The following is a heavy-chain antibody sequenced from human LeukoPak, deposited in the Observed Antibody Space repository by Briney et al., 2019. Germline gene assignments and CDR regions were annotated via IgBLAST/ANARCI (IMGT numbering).Heavy chain of an antibody. V-gene: IGHV3-21*01. J-gene: IGHJ4*02. CDR3: ARDRLHYGEYEKTFDY. CDR1: GFTFSSYS. Sequence: PGGSLRLSCAASGFTFSSYSMNWVRQAPGKGLEWVSSISSSSSYIYYTDSVKGRFTISRDNAKKSLYLQVNSLRAEDTAVHYCARDRLHYGEYEKTFDYWGQGTLVTVSS. D-gene: IGHD4-17*01. CDR2: ISSSSSYI.